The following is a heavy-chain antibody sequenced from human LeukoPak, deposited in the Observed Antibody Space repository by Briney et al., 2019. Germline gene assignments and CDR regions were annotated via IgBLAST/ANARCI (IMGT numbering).Heavy chain of an antibody. J-gene: IGHJ4*02. CDR1: GYTFSNYW. D-gene: IGHD2-21*01. V-gene: IGHV3-7*01. Sequence: GGSLRLSCSASGYTFSNYWMSWVRQASGKGLEYVANIKQDGSETYYVDSVKGRFTISRDNAKNSLYLQMNSLRVEDTAVYYCARDQGILFFDSWGQGTLVTVSS. CDR2: IKQDGSET. CDR3: ARDQGILFFDS.